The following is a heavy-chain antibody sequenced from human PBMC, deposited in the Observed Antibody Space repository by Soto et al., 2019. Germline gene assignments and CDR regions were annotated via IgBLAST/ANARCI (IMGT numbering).Heavy chain of an antibody. CDR3: ARGSLRYGAFDI. Sequence: TGGSLRLSCAASGFTFSSYSMNWVRQAPGKGLEWVSSISSSSSYIYYADSVKGRFTISRDNAKNSLYLQMNSLRAEDTAVYYRARGSLRYGAFDIWGQGTMVTVSS. D-gene: IGHD4-17*01. V-gene: IGHV3-21*01. CDR1: GFTFSSYS. CDR2: ISSSSSYI. J-gene: IGHJ3*02.